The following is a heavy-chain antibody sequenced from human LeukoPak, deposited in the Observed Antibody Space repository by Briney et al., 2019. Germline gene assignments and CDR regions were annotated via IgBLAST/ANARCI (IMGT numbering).Heavy chain of an antibody. CDR2: ISYSGTT. J-gene: IGHJ4*02. Sequence: PSETLSLTCTVCGDSISSYYWIWIRQPPGKGLEWIGYISYSGTTNYNPSLKSRVTISVAPSKNQFSLKLRSVTAPDTAVYYCARDRGNYFDYWGQGTLVTVSS. CDR1: GDSISSYY. V-gene: IGHV4-59*01. CDR3: ARDRGNYFDY. D-gene: IGHD6-13*01.